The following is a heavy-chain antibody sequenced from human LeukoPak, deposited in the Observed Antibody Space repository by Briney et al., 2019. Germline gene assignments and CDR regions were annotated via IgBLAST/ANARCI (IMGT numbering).Heavy chain of an antibody. Sequence: SETLSLTCTVSGGSVSSGSYYWSWIRQPPGKGLEWIGYIYCSGSTNYNPSLKSRVTISVDTSKNQFSLKLSSVTAADTAVYYCARETPYSSGRIDPWGQGTLVTASS. CDR1: GGSVSSGSYY. CDR3: ARETPYSSGRIDP. V-gene: IGHV4-61*01. CDR2: IYCSGST. D-gene: IGHD6-19*01. J-gene: IGHJ5*02.